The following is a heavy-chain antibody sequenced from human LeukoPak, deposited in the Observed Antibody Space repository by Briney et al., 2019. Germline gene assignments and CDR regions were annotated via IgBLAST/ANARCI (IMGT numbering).Heavy chain of an antibody. V-gene: IGHV4-34*01. J-gene: IGHJ4*02. CDR2: INHSGST. D-gene: IGHD3-10*01. Sequence: PSETLSLTCAVYGGSFSGYYWSWIRQPPGKGLEWIGEINHSGSTNHNPSLKSRVTISVDTSKNQFSLKLSSVTAADTAVYYCARVWNYYGSGASDYWGQGTLVTVSS. CDR1: GGSFSGYY. CDR3: ARVWNYYGSGASDY.